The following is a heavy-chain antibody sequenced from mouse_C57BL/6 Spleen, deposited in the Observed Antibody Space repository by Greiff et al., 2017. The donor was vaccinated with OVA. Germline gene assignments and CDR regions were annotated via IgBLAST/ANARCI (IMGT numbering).Heavy chain of an antibody. J-gene: IGHJ3*01. D-gene: IGHD1-1*01. V-gene: IGHV1-15*01. CDR2: IDPETGGT. Sequence: QVQLQQSGAELVRPGASVTLSCKASGYTFTDYEMHWVKQTPVHGLEWIGAIDPETGGTAYNQKFKGKAILTADKASSTAYMELRSLTSEDSAVYYCTRSDGSSYVGFACWGQGTLVTVSA. CDR1: GYTFTDYE. CDR3: TRSDGSSYVGFAC.